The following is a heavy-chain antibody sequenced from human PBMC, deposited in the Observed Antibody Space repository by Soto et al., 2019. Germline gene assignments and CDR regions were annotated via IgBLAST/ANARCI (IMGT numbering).Heavy chain of an antibody. CDR3: ARDLTSDYYDSSGYGDAFDI. D-gene: IGHD3-22*01. Sequence: ASVKVSCKASGYTFTSYGISWVRQAPGQGLEWMGWISAYNGNTNYAQKLQGRVTMTTDTSTSAAYMELRSLRSDDTAVYYCARDLTSDYYDSSGYGDAFDIWGQGTMVTVSS. J-gene: IGHJ3*02. CDR2: ISAYNGNT. CDR1: GYTFTSYG. V-gene: IGHV1-18*01.